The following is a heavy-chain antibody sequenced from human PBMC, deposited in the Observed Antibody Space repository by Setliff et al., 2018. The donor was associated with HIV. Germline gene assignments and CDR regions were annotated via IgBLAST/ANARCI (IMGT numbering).Heavy chain of an antibody. D-gene: IGHD1-26*01. CDR2: IVVGSGNT. V-gene: IGHV1-58*02. Sequence: SVKVSCKTSGFTSTNSAIQWVRQARGQRLEWIGWIVVGSGNTNYAQKFQKRVTITWDMSTITAFMELSSLRSEDTAVYYCARGWEGGMDYWGQGTLVTVSS. CDR3: ARGWEGGMDY. CDR1: GFTSTNSA. J-gene: IGHJ4*02.